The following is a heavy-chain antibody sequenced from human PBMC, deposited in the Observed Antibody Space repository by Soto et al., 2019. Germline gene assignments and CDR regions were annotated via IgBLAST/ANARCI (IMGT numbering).Heavy chain of an antibody. J-gene: IGHJ4*02. V-gene: IGHV3-15*07. CDR1: GFTFINAW. Sequence: EVQLVESGGGLVEPGGSLRLSCAASGFTFINAWMTWVRQAPGKGLEWVGRIRSKTDGETTDYAAPVKGRFTISRDASKNTLYLQMTSLQTEDTAVYFCNTELGSGWYGHYFAFWGQGTLVTVSS. D-gene: IGHD6-19*01. CDR2: IRSKTDGETT. CDR3: NTELGSGWYGHYFAF.